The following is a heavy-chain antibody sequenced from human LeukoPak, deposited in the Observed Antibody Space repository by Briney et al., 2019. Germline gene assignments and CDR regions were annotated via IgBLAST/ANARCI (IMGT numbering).Heavy chain of an antibody. CDR2: ISSSGSTI. CDR3: ATHYNTAMDHYWYFDL. D-gene: IGHD5-18*01. J-gene: IGHJ2*01. CDR1: GFTFSDYY. Sequence: PGGSLRLSCAASGFTFSDYYMSWIRQAPGKGLEWVSYISSSGSTIYYADSVKGRFTISRDNAKNSLYLQMNSLRAEDTAVYYCATHYNTAMDHYWYFDLWGRGTLVTVSS. V-gene: IGHV3-11*01.